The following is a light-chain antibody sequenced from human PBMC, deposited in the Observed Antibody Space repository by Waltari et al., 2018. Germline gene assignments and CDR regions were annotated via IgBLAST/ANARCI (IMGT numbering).Light chain of an antibody. J-gene: IGLJ1*01. V-gene: IGLV4-69*01. Sequence: PVLTQTPSASASLGASVTLTCTLRSPPNTFAIAWHQQQPEKGPRYLMKINSDGSHEKGDGIPDRFSGSSSGAQRYLIISSLQSEDEADYYCQSWASGVQGVFGSGTKVIVL. CDR2: INSDGSH. CDR3: QSWASGVQGV. CDR1: SPPNTFA.